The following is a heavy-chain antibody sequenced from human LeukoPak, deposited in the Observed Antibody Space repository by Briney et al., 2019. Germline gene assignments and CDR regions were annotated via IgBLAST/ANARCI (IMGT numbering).Heavy chain of an antibody. V-gene: IGHV3-23*01. CDR2: ISGSGGST. D-gene: IGHD2-15*01. CDR3: AKEGDLYCSGGSCYLAVFDI. Sequence: GGSLRLSCAASGFTFSSYAMSWVRQAPGKGLEWVSAISGSGGSTYYADSVKGRFTISRDNSKNTLYLQMNSLRAEDTGVYYCAKEGDLYCSGGSCYLAVFDIWGQGTMVTVSS. J-gene: IGHJ3*02. CDR1: GFTFSSYA.